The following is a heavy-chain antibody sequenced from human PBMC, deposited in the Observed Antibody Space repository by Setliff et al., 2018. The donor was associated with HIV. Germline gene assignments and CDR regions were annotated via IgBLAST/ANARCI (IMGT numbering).Heavy chain of an antibody. CDR1: GYTFSNHG. D-gene: IGHD2-8*01. CDR3: VRLTADRTNYCYYMDV. Sequence: RASVKVSCKASGYTFSNHGISWVRQAPGQGLEWMGWIDSNNGNRNFAQKFRGRVTMTTDISTNTAYMEVRSLSFDDTAVYYCVRLTADRTNYCYYMDVWGKGTTVTVSS. J-gene: IGHJ6*03. V-gene: IGHV1-18*01. CDR2: IDSNNGNR.